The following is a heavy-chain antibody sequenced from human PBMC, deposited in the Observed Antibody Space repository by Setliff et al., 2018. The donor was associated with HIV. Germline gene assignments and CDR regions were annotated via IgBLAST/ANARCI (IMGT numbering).Heavy chain of an antibody. CDR3: AREFYHCDSSDYYSDYYYYDMDV. CDR1: DGSFSSDY. CDR2: IYYSGST. Sequence: SETLSLTCTVSDGSFSSDYWNWIRQTPGKGLEWIGSIYYSGSTKYNPSLTSRVTISVDTSKNHFSLKLSSVTAAETAVFYCAREFYHCDSSDYYSDYYYYDMDVWGKGTTVTVSS. J-gene: IGHJ6*03. D-gene: IGHD3-22*01. V-gene: IGHV4-59*12.